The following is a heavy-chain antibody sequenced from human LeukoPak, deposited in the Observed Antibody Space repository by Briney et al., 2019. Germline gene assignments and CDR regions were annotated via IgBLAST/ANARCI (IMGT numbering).Heavy chain of an antibody. V-gene: IGHV3-21*01. D-gene: IGHD3-16*02. CDR3: ARAGMITFGGVIVYWFDP. J-gene: IGHJ5*02. CDR1: GFTFSSYS. CDR2: ISSSSSYI. Sequence: GGSLRLSCAASGFTFSSYSMNWVRQAPGKGLEWVSSISSSSSYIYYADSVKGRFTISRDNAKNSLYLQMNSLRAEDTAAYYCARAGMITFGGVIVYWFDPWGQGTLVTVSS.